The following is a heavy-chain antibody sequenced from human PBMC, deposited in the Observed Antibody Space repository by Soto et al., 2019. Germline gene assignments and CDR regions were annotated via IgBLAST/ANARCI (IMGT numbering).Heavy chain of an antibody. V-gene: IGHV4-39*01. CDR2: IYYRGST. Sequence: SECMSLTCTVSGGSLSSSSDYWAWIRQPPGKGLEWIASIYYRGSTYYNPSLKSRVTISVDTSKNQVSLILSSVTAADTAVYYCARHSLNTNGDYFDYWGQGTLVTVSS. D-gene: IGHD4-17*01. CDR1: GGSLSSSSDY. CDR3: ARHSLNTNGDYFDY. J-gene: IGHJ4*02.